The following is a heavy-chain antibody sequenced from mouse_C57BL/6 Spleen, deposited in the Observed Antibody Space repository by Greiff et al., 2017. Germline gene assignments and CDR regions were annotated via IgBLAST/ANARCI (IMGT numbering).Heavy chain of an antibody. CDR2: IWRGGST. V-gene: IGHV2-5*01. CDR3: AKDPHGSSNYAMDY. D-gene: IGHD1-1*01. Sequence: VQLQQSGPGLVQPSQSLSITCTVSGFSLTSYGVHWVRQSPGKGLEWLGVIWRGGSTDYNAAFMSRLSITKDNSKSQVFFKMNSLQADDTAIYYGAKDPHGSSNYAMDYWGQGTSVTVSS. J-gene: IGHJ4*01. CDR1: GFSLTSYG.